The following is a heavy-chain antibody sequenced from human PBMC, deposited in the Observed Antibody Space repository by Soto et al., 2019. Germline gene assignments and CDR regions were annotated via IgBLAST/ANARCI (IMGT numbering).Heavy chain of an antibody. V-gene: IGHV3-74*01. Sequence: EVQLVESGGGLVQPGGSLRRSCAASGFTFSSYWMHWVRQAPGEGLVWVSRINNDGSSTTYADSVRGRFTISRDNAKNTLYRQMNSLRTEDTAVYYGARDYAPGRWGQGTLVTVSS. J-gene: IGHJ4*02. D-gene: IGHD2-2*01. CDR3: ARDYAPGR. CDR2: INNDGSST. CDR1: GFTFSSYW.